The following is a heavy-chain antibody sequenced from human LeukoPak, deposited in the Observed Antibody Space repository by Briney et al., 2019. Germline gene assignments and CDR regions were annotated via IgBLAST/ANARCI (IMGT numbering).Heavy chain of an antibody. CDR3: ARGVPPGYFSSTSCGCSINLLDP. CDR2: INHSGST. V-gene: IGHV4-34*01. D-gene: IGHD2-2*01. J-gene: IGHJ5*02. Sequence: SETLSLPCAVYGGSLCGYYWRWIRHPPGKGLEWIGEINHSGSTNYNPSLKSRVSISVDTSKNQFPLKLSSVTAADTAVYYCARGVPPGYFSSTSCGCSINLLDPWGQGTLVTVSS. CDR1: GGSLCGYY.